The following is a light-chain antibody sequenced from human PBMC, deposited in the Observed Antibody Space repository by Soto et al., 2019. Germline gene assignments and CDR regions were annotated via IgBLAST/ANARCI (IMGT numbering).Light chain of an antibody. Sequence: DIQMTQSPSSLSASVGARVTITFRASQGIANDLAWYQQRPGKAPERLIYDTFTLASGVPSRFSGSGSGAEFTLTIASLQPEDIATYYCLQDHAYPWTFGQGTKVDIK. CDR3: LQDHAYPWT. CDR2: DTF. V-gene: IGKV1-17*01. J-gene: IGKJ1*01. CDR1: QGIAND.